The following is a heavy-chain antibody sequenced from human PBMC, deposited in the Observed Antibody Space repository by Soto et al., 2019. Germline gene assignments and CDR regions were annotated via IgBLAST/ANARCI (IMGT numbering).Heavy chain of an antibody. CDR2: IFYSGST. CDR1: GDSFRSRDHY. V-gene: IGHV4-39*01. D-gene: IGHD3-10*01. Sequence: QLLLQQSGPGLLKPSETLSLTCTVSGDSFRSRDHYWGWIRPPPGKGLEWIGSIFYSGSTYYNPSLKSRVTISVDTSKNQVSLKVSSVTAADTAVYYCAKPDRGDVPDFWGQGTLVAVSS. J-gene: IGHJ4*02. CDR3: AKPDRGDVPDF.